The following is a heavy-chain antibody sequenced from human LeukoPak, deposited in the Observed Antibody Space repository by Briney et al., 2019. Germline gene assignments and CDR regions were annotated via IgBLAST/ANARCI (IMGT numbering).Heavy chain of an antibody. V-gene: IGHV1-69*13. D-gene: IGHD6-19*01. J-gene: IGHJ4*02. CDR2: IIPIFGTA. CDR3: ARGGQWLVQAANYFDY. CDR1: GGTFSSYA. Sequence: SVKVSCKASGGTFSSYAISWVRQAPGQGLEWMGGIIPIFGTANYAQKFQGRVTITADESTSTAYMELSSLRSEDTAVYYCARGGQWLVQAANYFDYWGQGTLVTVSS.